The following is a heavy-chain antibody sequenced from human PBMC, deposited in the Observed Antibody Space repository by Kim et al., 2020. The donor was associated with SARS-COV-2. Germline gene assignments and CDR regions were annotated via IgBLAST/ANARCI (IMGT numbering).Heavy chain of an antibody. CDR3: AREPPGYGAFDI. CDR2: IGTAGDT. Sequence: GGSLRLSCAASGFTFSSYDMHWVRQATGKGLEWVSAIGTAGDTYYPGSVKGRFTISRENAKNSLYLQMNSLRAGDTAVYYCAREPPGYGAFDIWGQGTMVTVSS. D-gene: IGHD5-18*01. J-gene: IGHJ3*02. V-gene: IGHV3-13*04. CDR1: GFTFSSYD.